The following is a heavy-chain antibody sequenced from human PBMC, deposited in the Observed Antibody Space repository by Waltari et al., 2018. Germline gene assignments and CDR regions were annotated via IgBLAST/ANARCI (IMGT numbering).Heavy chain of an antibody. CDR3: ARDTLLSRGADYGDSEYWFDP. V-gene: IGHV1-18*01. D-gene: IGHD4-17*01. CDR1: GYTFINYG. J-gene: IGHJ5*02. Sequence: QAQLVQSGAEVKKPGASVKVSCKASGYTFINYGISWVRQAPGHGPEGMGWISAYNGNTNYVQRFQGRVTMTTDTSTNTAYMELRSLGSDDTAVYYCARDTLLSRGADYGDSEYWFDPWGQGTLVTVSS. CDR2: ISAYNGNT.